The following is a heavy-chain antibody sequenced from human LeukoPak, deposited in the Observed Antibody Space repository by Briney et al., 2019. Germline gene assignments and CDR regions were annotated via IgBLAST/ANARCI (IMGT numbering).Heavy chain of an antibody. CDR3: ARGGDSGGYSRHPFDY. V-gene: IGHV4-39*07. Sequence: PSETLSLTCTVSGGSISSSSYYWGWIRQPPGKGLEWIGSIYYSGSTYYNPSLKSRVTISVDTSKNQFSLKLSSVTAADTAVYYCARGGDSGGYSRHPFDYWGQGTLVTVSS. J-gene: IGHJ4*02. CDR2: IYYSGST. D-gene: IGHD3-22*01. CDR1: GGSISSSSYY.